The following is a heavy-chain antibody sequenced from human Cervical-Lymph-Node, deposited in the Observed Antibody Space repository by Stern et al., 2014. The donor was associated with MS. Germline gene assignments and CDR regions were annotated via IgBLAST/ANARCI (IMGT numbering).Heavy chain of an antibody. CDR1: GYTFTSYG. CDR3: ARDRYYYDSSGYYVPYWYFDL. J-gene: IGHJ2*01. V-gene: IGHV1-18*01. D-gene: IGHD3-22*01. CDR2: ISAYNGNT. Sequence: QVQLVQSGAEVKKPGASVKVSCKASGYTFTSYGISWVRQAPGQGLEWMGWISAYNGNTNYAQKLQGRVTMTTDTSTSTAYMELRSLRSDDTAVYYCARDRYYYDSSGYYVPYWYFDLWGRGTLVTVSS.